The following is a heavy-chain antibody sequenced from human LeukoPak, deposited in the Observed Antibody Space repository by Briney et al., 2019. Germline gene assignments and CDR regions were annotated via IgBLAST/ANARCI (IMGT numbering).Heavy chain of an antibody. D-gene: IGHD5-24*01. Sequence: ASVKVSCKASAYTFIVYHMHWVRQAPGQGLEWMGWINPNSGDTNFSQKFQARVTMTRDTSISTAYMDLSRLTSDDTAVYFCASRDGPQGGFDYWGQGTLVTVSS. V-gene: IGHV1-2*02. CDR2: INPNSGDT. CDR1: AYTFIVYH. J-gene: IGHJ4*02. CDR3: ASRDGPQGGFDY.